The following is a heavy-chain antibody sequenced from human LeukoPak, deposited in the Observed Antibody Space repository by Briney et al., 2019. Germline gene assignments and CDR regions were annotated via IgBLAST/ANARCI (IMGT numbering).Heavy chain of an antibody. Sequence: GGSLRLSCAASGFTFSTYSMHWVRQAPGKGLVWVSRIKSDGSSTNYADPVKGRFTISRDNAKNSLYLQMNSLRAEDTVVCYCAKQRYGGEDYWGQGTLVTVSS. J-gene: IGHJ4*02. CDR1: GFTFSTYS. CDR3: AKQRYGGEDY. D-gene: IGHD3-16*01. V-gene: IGHV3-74*01. CDR2: IKSDGSST.